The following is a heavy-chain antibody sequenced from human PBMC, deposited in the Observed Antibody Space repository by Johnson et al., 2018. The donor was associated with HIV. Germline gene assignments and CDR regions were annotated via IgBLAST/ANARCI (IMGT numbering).Heavy chain of an antibody. CDR2: IRYDGNNK. D-gene: IGHD7-27*01. CDR3: ASTLTGDFGAFDI. J-gene: IGHJ3*02. V-gene: IGHV3-30*02. CDR1: GFSFSTYD. Sequence: QVQLVESGGVVVQPGGSLRLSCAASGFSFSTYDVHWVRQAPGKGLEWVAFIRYDGNNKFYADSVKGRFTISRDNAKNSLYLQMNSLRAEDTAVYYCASTLTGDFGAFDIWGQGTMVTVSS.